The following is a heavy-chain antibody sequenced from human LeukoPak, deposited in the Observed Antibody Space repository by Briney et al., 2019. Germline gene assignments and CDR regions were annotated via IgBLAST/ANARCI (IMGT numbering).Heavy chain of an antibody. Sequence: GGSLRLSCAASGFTFSSYSMIWDRQAPGKGLEWISSITSSSSTMYYADSVKGRFTISRDNAKNSLFLQLNSLTDEDTAVYYCARAMRIAVAGTDYWGQGILVTVSS. V-gene: IGHV3-48*02. D-gene: IGHD6-19*01. CDR1: GFTFSSYS. CDR2: ITSSSSTM. J-gene: IGHJ4*02. CDR3: ARAMRIAVAGTDY.